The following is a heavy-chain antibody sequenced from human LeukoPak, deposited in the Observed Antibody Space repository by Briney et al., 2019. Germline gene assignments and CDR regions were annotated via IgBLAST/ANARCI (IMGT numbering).Heavy chain of an antibody. CDR3: ARGYDSSGYYYDGRVFDY. CDR1: GYTFTSYG. V-gene: IGHV1-18*01. Sequence: ASVKVSCKASGYTFTSYGISWVRQAPGQGLEWMGWISAYNGNTNYAQKLQGRVTMTTDTSTSTAYMELRSLRSDDTAVYYCARGYDSSGYYYDGRVFDYRGQGTLVTVSS. J-gene: IGHJ4*02. D-gene: IGHD3-22*01. CDR2: ISAYNGNT.